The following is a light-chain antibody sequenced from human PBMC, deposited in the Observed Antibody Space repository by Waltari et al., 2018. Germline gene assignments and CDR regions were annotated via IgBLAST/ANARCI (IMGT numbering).Light chain of an antibody. Sequence: QSALTQPASVSGSPGQSITISCPGTSSDVGGYHYVSLYQQHPGKAPKLMIYDVSNRPSGVSNRFSGSKSGNTASLTISGLQAEDEADYYCSSYTSSSTPLNVFGSGTKVTVL. V-gene: IGLV2-14*03. CDR2: DVS. CDR1: SSDVGGYHY. J-gene: IGLJ6*01. CDR3: SSYTSSSTPLNV.